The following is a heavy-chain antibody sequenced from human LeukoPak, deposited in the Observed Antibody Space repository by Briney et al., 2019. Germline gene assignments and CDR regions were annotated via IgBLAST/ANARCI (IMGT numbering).Heavy chain of an antibody. J-gene: IGHJ4*02. D-gene: IGHD1-26*01. V-gene: IGHV3-33*01. Sequence: GGSLRLSYAASGFTFSSYGMHWVRQAQGKGLEWEAVIWYDGSNKYYADSVKGRFTISRDNSKNTLYLQMNSLRAEDTAVYYCAREGTGGCYLPYFDYWGQGTLVTVSS. CDR3: AREGTGGCYLPYFDY. CDR2: IWYDGSNK. CDR1: GFTFSSYG.